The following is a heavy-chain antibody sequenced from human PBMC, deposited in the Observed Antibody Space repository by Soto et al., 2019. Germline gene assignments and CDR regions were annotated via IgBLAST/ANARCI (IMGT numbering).Heavy chain of an antibody. J-gene: IGHJ6*02. CDR1: GGTFSSYA. Sequence: SVEVSCKXSGGTFSSYAISWVRQAPGQGLEWMGGIIPIFGTANYAQKFQGRVTITADESTSTAYMELSSLRSEDTAVYYCARDREQLFSDYYYGMDVWGQGTTVTVSS. CDR3: ARDREQLFSDYYYGMDV. D-gene: IGHD6-6*01. V-gene: IGHV1-69*13. CDR2: IIPIFGTA.